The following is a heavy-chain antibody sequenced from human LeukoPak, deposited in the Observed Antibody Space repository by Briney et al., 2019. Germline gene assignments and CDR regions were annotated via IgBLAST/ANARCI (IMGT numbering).Heavy chain of an antibody. CDR1: GFTFSNYS. J-gene: IGHJ4*02. CDR3: ARGGLSIMGY. Sequence: GGSLRLSCAASGFTFSNYSMNWVRQAPGKGLEWVSSISSSSSYICYADSVKGRFTISRDNARNSLYLQMNSLRAEDTAVYFCARGGLSIMGYWGQGTLVTVSS. D-gene: IGHD2/OR15-2a*01. CDR2: ISSSSSYI. V-gene: IGHV3-21*04.